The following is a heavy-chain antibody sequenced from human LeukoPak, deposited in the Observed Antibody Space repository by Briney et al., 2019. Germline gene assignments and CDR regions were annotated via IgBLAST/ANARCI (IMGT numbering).Heavy chain of an antibody. Sequence: ASVKVSCKASGYTFTSYYMHWVRQAPGQGLEWMGITNPSGGSTSYAQKFQGRVTMTRDTSTSTVYMELSSLRSEDTAVYYCARGSITMIVVVIVGVDAFDIWGQGTMVTVSS. CDR3: ARGSITMIVVVIVGVDAFDI. J-gene: IGHJ3*02. D-gene: IGHD3-22*01. CDR1: GYTFTSYY. V-gene: IGHV1-46*01. CDR2: TNPSGGST.